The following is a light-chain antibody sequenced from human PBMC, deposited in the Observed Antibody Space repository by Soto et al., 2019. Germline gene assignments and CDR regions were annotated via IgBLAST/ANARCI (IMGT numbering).Light chain of an antibody. CDR1: QSISSY. Sequence: DIQMTQSPSSLSTSVGDRVTITCRASQSISSYLNWYQQKPGKAPKLLIFAASSLQSGVPSRFSGSGSGTDFTLTISRLQPEDLASYYLQQTHSIPWTFGQGTKVEL. CDR3: QQTHSIPWT. V-gene: IGKV1-39*01. CDR2: AAS. J-gene: IGKJ1*01.